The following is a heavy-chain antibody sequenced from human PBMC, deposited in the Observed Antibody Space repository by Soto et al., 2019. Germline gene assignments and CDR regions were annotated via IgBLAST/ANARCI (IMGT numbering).Heavy chain of an antibody. J-gene: IGHJ4*02. CDR1: GGSISSSSYY. Sequence: QLQLQESGPGLVKPSETLSLTCAVSGGSISSSSYYWGWIRQPPGKGLEWIGSIYYSGSTYYTPSLQSRVAISADTSKYQFSLKLNSVTAADTAVYYCARRTVNIRTFYSGLKTHCFDYWGQGTLVTVSS. V-gene: IGHV4-39*01. D-gene: IGHD6-19*01. CDR2: IYYSGST. CDR3: ARRTVNIRTFYSGLKTHCFDY.